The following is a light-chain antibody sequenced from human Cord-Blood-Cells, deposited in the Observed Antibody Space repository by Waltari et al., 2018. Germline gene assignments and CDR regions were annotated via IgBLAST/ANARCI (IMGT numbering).Light chain of an antibody. Sequence: ELVLTQSPGTLSLSPGERATLSCRASPSVSSSYLAWYQQKPGQAPRLLIYGASSRATGIPDRFSGSGSGTDFTLTISRLEPEDFAVCYCQQYGSSPPYTFGQGTKLEIK. CDR3: QQYGSSPPYT. V-gene: IGKV3-20*01. J-gene: IGKJ2*01. CDR1: PSVSSSY. CDR2: GAS.